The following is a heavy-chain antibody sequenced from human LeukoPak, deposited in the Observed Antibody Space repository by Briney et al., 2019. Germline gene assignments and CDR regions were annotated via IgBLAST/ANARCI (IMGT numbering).Heavy chain of an antibody. V-gene: IGHV3-15*01. CDR3: TPTYYFDSSGYYALYDF. Sequence: PGGSLRLSCAAPGFTFTNAWMNWVRQAPGKGLEWVGRVKSEADGGTTDYAAPVKGRFTISRDDSRNTLYLQMSSLRTEDTAVYYCTPTYYFDSSGYYALYDFWGQGTLVTVSS. CDR1: GFTFTNAW. D-gene: IGHD3-22*01. CDR2: VKSEADGGTT. J-gene: IGHJ4*02.